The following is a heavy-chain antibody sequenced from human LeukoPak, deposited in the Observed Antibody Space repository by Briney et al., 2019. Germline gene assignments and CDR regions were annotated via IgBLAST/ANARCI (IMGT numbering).Heavy chain of an antibody. CDR1: GFTFSSYE. D-gene: IGHD4-17*01. V-gene: IGHV3-48*03. Sequence: GGSLRLSCAASGFTFSSYEMNWVRQAPGKGLEWVSYISSSGSTIYYADSVKGRFTISRDDAKTSLYLQINSLRPEDTAIYYCAREDNYGELFYWGQGTLVTVSS. CDR3: AREDNYGELFY. CDR2: ISSSGSTI. J-gene: IGHJ4*02.